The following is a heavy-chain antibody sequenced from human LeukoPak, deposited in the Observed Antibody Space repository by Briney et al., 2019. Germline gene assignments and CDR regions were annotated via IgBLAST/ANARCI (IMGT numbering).Heavy chain of an antibody. CDR2: ISWNSGNI. CDR3: ARDCSSTSSQLYFYYYYYYMDV. CDR1: GFTFDGSA. D-gene: IGHD2-2*01. V-gene: IGHV3-9*01. Sequence: GGSLRLSCAASGFTFDGSAMHWVRQAPGKGLEWVSGISWNSGNIGYADSVKGRFTISRDNAKNSLYLQMNSLRAEDTAVYYCARDCSSTSSQLYFYYYYYYMDVWGKGTTVTVSS. J-gene: IGHJ6*03.